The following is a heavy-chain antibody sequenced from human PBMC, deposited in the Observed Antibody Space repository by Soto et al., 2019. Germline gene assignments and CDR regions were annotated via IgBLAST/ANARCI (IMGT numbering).Heavy chain of an antibody. J-gene: IGHJ4*02. CDR2: IIPIFGPA. V-gene: IGHV1-69*01. Sequence: QVQLVQSGAEVKKPGSSVKVSCKASGGTLSRSAISWVRQAPGQGLEWMGGIIPIFGPAIYAQKFRGRVSIIADESTRTAYMEMSSLRSEDTAVYYCGTVSNWTKVESWGQGTLVTVSS. D-gene: IGHD1-1*01. CDR3: GTVSNWTKVES. CDR1: GGTLSRSA.